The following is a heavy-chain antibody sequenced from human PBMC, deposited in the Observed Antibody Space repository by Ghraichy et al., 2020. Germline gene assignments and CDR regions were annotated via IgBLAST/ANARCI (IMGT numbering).Heavy chain of an antibody. Sequence: SETLSLTCTVSGGSIRSSSYFWGWIRQPPGKGLEWIGSVYYSGTTYYNPSLKSRVTISVDTSKNQFSLKLRSVTASDTALYYCASPHTVMGVDHWGQGTLVTVSS. J-gene: IGHJ4*02. D-gene: IGHD5-18*01. CDR1: GGSIRSSSYF. CDR3: ASPHTVMGVDH. V-gene: IGHV4-39*01. CDR2: VYYSGTT.